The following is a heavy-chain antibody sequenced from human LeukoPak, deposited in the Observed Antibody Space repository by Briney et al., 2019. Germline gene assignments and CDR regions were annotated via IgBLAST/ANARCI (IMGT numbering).Heavy chain of an antibody. V-gene: IGHV4-59*11. CDR2: IYYSGST. J-gene: IGHJ6*03. D-gene: IGHD6-6*01. CDR3: ARVPSSSYYYYYMDV. Sequence: SETLSLTCTVSGGSISSHYWSWIRQPPGKGLEWIGYIYYSGSTNYNPSLKSRVTISVDTSKNQFSLKLSSVTAADTAVYYCARVPSSSYYYYYMDVWGKGTTVTVSS. CDR1: GGSISSHY.